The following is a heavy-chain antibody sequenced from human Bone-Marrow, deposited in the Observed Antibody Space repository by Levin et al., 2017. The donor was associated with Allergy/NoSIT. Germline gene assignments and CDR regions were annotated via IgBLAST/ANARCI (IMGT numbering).Heavy chain of an antibody. V-gene: IGHV6-1*01. D-gene: IGHD1-1*01. CDR1: GDSVSSNSAA. J-gene: IGHJ6*03. CDR2: TYYRSKWHT. CDR3: ARDIYHWDDSMFYYYYYMDV. Sequence: PSQTLSLTCVISGDSVSSNSAAWNWIRQSPSRGLEWLGRTYYRSKWHTDYAISVRSRITINPDTSRNQFSLQLKSVNSDDTAVYYCARDIYHWDDSMFYYYYYMDVWGKGTTVTVSS.